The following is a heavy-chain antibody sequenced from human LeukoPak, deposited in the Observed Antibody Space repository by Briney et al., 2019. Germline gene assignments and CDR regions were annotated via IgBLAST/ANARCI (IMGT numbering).Heavy chain of an antibody. V-gene: IGHV3-11*04. Sequence: GGSLRLSCAASGFTFSDFYMGWIRQAPGKGLEWVSYISTSGTTIYYADSVKGRFTISRDNAKNSLYLQMNSLRAEDTAVYYCAKGGSRLFSHIWGQGTMVTVSS. CDR3: AKGGSRLFSHI. CDR1: GFTFSDFY. J-gene: IGHJ3*02. D-gene: IGHD3-3*01. CDR2: ISTSGTTI.